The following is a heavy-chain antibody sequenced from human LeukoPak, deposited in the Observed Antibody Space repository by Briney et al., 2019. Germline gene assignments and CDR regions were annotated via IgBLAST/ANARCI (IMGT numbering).Heavy chain of an antibody. D-gene: IGHD3-16*02. V-gene: IGHV4-34*01. J-gene: IGHJ4*02. CDR2: INHSGST. CDR1: GGSFSGYY. Sequence: SETLSLTCAVYGGSFSGYYWSWIRQPPGEGLEWIGEINHSGSTNYNPSLKSRVTISVDTSKNQFSLQLSSVTAADTAVYYCARVRNYVWGSYRYKSFDYWGQGTLVTVSS. CDR3: ARVRNYVWGSYRYKSFDY.